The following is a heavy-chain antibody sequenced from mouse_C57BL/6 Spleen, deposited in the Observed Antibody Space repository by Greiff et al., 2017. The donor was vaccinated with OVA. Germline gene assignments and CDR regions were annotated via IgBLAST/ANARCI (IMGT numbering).Heavy chain of an antibody. D-gene: IGHD1-1*01. CDR3: ARHYYGRGWYFDV. CDR2: INPNNGGT. Sequence: VQLQQPGPELVKPGASVKIPCKASGYTFTDYNMDWVKQSHGKSLEWIGDINPNNGGTIYNQKFKGKATLTVDKSSSTAYMELRSLTSEDTAVYYCARHYYGRGWYFDVWGTGTTVTVSS. J-gene: IGHJ1*03. CDR1: GYTFTDYN. V-gene: IGHV1-18*01.